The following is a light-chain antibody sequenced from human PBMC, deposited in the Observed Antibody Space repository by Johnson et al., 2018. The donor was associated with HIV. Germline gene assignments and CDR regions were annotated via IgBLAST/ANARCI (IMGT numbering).Light chain of an antibody. CDR1: SSNIGNNY. CDR3: GTWDNSLIPVYV. J-gene: IGLJ1*01. CDR2: DND. V-gene: IGLV1-51*01. Sequence: QSVLTQPPSVSAAPGQKVTISCSGNSSNIGNNYISWYQQLPGTAPKLLIYDNDKRPLGIPDRFSGSKSGTSATLGITGLQTGDEADYYCGTWDNSLIPVYVFGTGTKVTVL.